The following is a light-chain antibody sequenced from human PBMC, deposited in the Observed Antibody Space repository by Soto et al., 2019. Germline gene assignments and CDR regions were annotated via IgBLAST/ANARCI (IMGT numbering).Light chain of an antibody. V-gene: IGKV1-39*01. CDR1: QSISSY. CDR3: QQSYSTPIT. CDR2: AAS. Sequence: DIQITQSPSTLSGSVGDRVTITCRASQSISSYLKWYQQKPGKAPKLLIYAASSLQSGVPSRFSASGSGTDFTLTISSLQPEDFATYYCQQSYSTPITFGQGTRLEIK. J-gene: IGKJ5*01.